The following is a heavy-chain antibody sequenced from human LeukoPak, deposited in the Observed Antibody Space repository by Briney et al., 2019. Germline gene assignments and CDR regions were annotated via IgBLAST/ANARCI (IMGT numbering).Heavy chain of an antibody. CDR3: ARVGIYDSSGYYYLALGY. Sequence: SETLSLTCTVSGGSISSGDYYWTWIRQPAGKGPEWIGRIHTTGSTNYNPSLKSRVTISVDTSKNQFSLKLSSVTAADTAVYYCARVGIYDSSGYYYLALGYWGQGTLVTVSS. V-gene: IGHV4-61*02. D-gene: IGHD3-22*01. J-gene: IGHJ4*02. CDR1: GGSISSGDYY. CDR2: IHTTGST.